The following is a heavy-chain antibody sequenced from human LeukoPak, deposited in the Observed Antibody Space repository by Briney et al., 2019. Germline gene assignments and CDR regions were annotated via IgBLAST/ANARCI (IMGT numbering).Heavy chain of an antibody. CDR1: GFTFSSYS. Sequence: PGGSLRLSCAASGFTFSSYSMNWVRQAPGKGLEWVSSISSSSSYIYYADSVKGRFTISRDNAKNSLYLQMNSLRAEDTAVYYCASTPPPVYVWGSYHLDAFDIRGQGTMVTVSS. V-gene: IGHV3-21*01. CDR2: ISSSSSYI. CDR3: ASTPPPVYVWGSYHLDAFDI. J-gene: IGHJ3*02. D-gene: IGHD3-16*02.